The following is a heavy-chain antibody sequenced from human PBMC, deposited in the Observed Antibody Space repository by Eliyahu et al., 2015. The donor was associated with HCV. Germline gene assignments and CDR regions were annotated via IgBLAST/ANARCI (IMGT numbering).Heavy chain of an antibody. CDR1: GLRLSGYV. Sequence: EVQILESGGDLVQPGGSLRLSCAASGLRLSGYVVNWVRQAPGRGLDWVSTIGGRGDDTFYADSVKGRFTISRDDSKNTVYLQMNTLRAEDTAIYYCARDEPFLAPGYWGQGTLVTVSS. D-gene: IGHD1-14*01. J-gene: IGHJ4*02. CDR3: ARDEPFLAPGY. CDR2: IGGRGDDT. V-gene: IGHV3-23*01.